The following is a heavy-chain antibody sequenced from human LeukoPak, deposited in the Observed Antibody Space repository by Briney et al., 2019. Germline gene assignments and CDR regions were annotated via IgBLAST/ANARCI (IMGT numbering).Heavy chain of an antibody. Sequence: PGGSLRLSCAASGFIFSSYSMNWVRQAPGKGLEWLSYISGDSRTIFYADSVRGRFAISRDNAKNSLYLQMNSLRDEDTAVYYCARGGSMVPGVMFDYWGQGILVTVSS. CDR2: ISGDSRTI. D-gene: IGHD3-10*01. J-gene: IGHJ4*02. V-gene: IGHV3-48*02. CDR3: ARGGSMVPGVMFDY. CDR1: GFIFSSYS.